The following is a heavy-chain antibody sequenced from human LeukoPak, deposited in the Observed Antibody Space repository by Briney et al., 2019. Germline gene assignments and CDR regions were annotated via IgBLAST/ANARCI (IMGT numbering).Heavy chain of an antibody. Sequence: GGSLRLSCAASGFIFSNYAMNWVRQAPGKGLEWVSSITSSSAYIYYADSVKGRFTISRDNSKNTLYLQMNSLRAEDTAVYYCARGGRTTWHGMDVWGQGTTVTVSS. CDR2: ITSSSAYI. V-gene: IGHV3-21*01. CDR1: GFIFSNYA. CDR3: ARGGRTTWHGMDV. J-gene: IGHJ6*02. D-gene: IGHD4-17*01.